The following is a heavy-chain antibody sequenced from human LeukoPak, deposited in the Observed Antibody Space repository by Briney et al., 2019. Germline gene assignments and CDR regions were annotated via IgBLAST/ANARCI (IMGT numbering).Heavy chain of an antibody. V-gene: IGHV4-61*01. CDR2: IYYSGST. D-gene: IGHD2-2*01. CDR3: ARGASRVVPIDY. CDR1: GGSVSSGSYY. Sequence: NSSETLSLTCTVSGGSVSSGSYYWSWIRQPPGKGLEWIGYIYYSGSTNYNPSLKSRVTISVDTSKNQFSLKLSSVTAADTAVYYCARGASRVVPIDYWGQGTLVTVSS. J-gene: IGHJ4*02.